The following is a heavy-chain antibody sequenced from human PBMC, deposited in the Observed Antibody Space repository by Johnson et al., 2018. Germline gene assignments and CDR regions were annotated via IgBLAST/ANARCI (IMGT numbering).Heavy chain of an antibody. Sequence: VQLQESGGTLVQPGGSLRLSCAASGFTFSSYSMHWVRQAPGEGRVWVSRINSDGSSTTYADSVKCRFTIPRDNAKNTLYRQMNSLRAEDTAVYYCARESGSYYGGFQHWGQGSLVTVAS. V-gene: IGHV3-74*01. J-gene: IGHJ1*01. CDR1: GFTFSSYS. D-gene: IGHD1-26*01. CDR3: ARESGSYYGGFQH. CDR2: INSDGSST.